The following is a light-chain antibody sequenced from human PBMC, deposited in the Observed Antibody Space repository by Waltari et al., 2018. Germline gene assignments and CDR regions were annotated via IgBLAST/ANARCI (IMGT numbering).Light chain of an antibody. CDR2: AAS. CDR3: QQANIFPFS. CDR1: QDISSW. Sequence: DIQMTQSPSSVSASVGDSVTITCRASQDISSWLAWYQQKPGKAPDLLIYAASSFQSGVPSRFSGSGSGTDFTLTISSLQPEDFSTYYCQQANIFPFSFGGGTKVEIK. V-gene: IGKV1D-12*01. J-gene: IGKJ4*01.